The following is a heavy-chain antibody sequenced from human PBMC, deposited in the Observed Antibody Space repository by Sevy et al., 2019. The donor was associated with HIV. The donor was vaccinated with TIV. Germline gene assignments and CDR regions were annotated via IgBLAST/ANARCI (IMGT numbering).Heavy chain of an antibody. CDR3: AKDRSGSYGKRGHHDAFDI. V-gene: IGHV3-23*01. CDR1: GFTFSSYA. J-gene: IGHJ3*02. Sequence: GGSLRLSCAASGFTFSSYAMSWVRQAPGKGLEWVSAISGSGGSTYYADSVKGRFTISRDNSKNTLYLKMNSLRAEDTAVYYCAKDRSGSYGKRGHHDAFDIWGQGTMVTVSS. D-gene: IGHD1-26*01. CDR2: ISGSGGST.